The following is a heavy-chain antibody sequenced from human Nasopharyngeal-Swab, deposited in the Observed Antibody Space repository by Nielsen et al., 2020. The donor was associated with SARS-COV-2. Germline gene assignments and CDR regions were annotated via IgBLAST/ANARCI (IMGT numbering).Heavy chain of an antibody. V-gene: IGHV4-59*12. D-gene: IGHD4-17*01. CDR3: ARARTRVTTFDY. CDR2: MYYSGST. CDR1: GGSISSYY. Sequence: SETLSLTCTVSGGSISSYYWSWIRQPPGKGLEWIGYMYYSGSTNYNPSLKSRVTISVDTSKNQFSLKLSSVTAADTAVYYCARARTRVTTFDYWGQGTLVTVSS. J-gene: IGHJ4*02.